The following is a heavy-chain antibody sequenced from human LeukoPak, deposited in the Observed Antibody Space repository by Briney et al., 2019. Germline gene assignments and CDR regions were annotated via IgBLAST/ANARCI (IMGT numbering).Heavy chain of an antibody. D-gene: IGHD2-15*01. J-gene: IGHJ4*02. V-gene: IGHV3-30*15. CDR1: GFTFSSYA. CDR2: ITYDGSNK. CDR3: AKDHLGCSGGSCYPGDYFDY. Sequence: PGGSLRLSCAASGFTFSSYAMHWVRQAPGKGLEWVAVITYDGSNKYYADSVKGRFTISRDNSKNTLYLQMSSLRAEDTAVYYCAKDHLGCSGGSCYPGDYFDYWGQGTLVTVSS.